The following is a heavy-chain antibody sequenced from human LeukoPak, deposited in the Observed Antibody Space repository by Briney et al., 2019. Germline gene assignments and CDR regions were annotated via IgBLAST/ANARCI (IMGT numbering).Heavy chain of an antibody. J-gene: IGHJ4*02. D-gene: IGHD1-26*01. Sequence: PSGTLSLTCAVSGGSISSSSYYWGWIRQPPGKGLEWIGSIYYSGSTYYNPSLKSRVTISVDTSKNQFSLKLSSVTAADTAVYYCARAPWGYGWELLGYFDYWGQGTLDTVSS. CDR3: ARAPWGYGWELLGYFDY. V-gene: IGHV4-39*01. CDR1: GGSISSSSYY. CDR2: IYYSGST.